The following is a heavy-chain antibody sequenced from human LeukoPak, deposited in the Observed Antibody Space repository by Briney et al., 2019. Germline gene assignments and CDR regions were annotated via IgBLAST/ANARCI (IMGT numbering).Heavy chain of an antibody. Sequence: PGRSLRLSCAASGFTLSSYWMSWVRQAPGKWLEWLSYISRSGNTVLYADSVKGRFSLSRANAKHSLYLQMNSLRTADMAVYYCVRKALGTWYMDVWGRGTTVTVSS. J-gene: IGHJ6*03. CDR2: ISRSGNTV. D-gene: IGHD7-27*01. CDR3: VRKALGTWYMDV. V-gene: IGHV3-48*04. CDR1: GFTLSSYW.